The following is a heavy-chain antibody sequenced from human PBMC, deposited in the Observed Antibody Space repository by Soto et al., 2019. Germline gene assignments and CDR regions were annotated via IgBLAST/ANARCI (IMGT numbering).Heavy chain of an antibody. CDR1: GYXFATYL. D-gene: IGHD2-8*02. J-gene: IGHJ5*02. Sequence: EXLKISCKSSGYXFATYLVAWVRHMPGRGLEWMGIIYPGKSKNIYSPSFQGLVTISAYTSLNTAYLQWDSLRASDTAIYYFARGFTGSAGRFDPWGQGTVLTAPQ. V-gene: IGHV5-51*01. CDR3: ARGFTGSAGRFDP. CDR2: IYPGKSKN.